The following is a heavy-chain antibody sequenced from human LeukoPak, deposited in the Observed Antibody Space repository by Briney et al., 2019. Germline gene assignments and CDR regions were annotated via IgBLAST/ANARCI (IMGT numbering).Heavy chain of an antibody. Sequence: ASVKVSCKASGYSFTSYGISWVRQAPGQGLEWMGWISAYNGNKNYAQKLQGRVTMTTDTSTSTAYMELRSLRSDDTAVYYCARDGYYYDSSGHRSKDYWGQGTLVTVSS. CDR3: ARDGYYYDSSGHRSKDY. CDR2: ISAYNGNK. CDR1: GYSFTSYG. J-gene: IGHJ4*02. D-gene: IGHD3-22*01. V-gene: IGHV1-18*01.